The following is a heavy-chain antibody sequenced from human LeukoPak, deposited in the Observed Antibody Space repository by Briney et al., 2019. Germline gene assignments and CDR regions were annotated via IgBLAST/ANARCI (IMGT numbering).Heavy chain of an antibody. J-gene: IGHJ4*02. V-gene: IGHV3-48*01. CDR2: ISSSSSTI. D-gene: IGHD3-9*01. Sequence: GGSLRLSCAASGSTFSSYSMNWVRQAPGKGLEWVSYISSSSSTIYYADSVKGRFTISRDNAKNSLYLQMNSLRAEDTAVYYCAAVLTGYYSPLDYWGQGTLVTVSS. CDR3: AAVLTGYYSPLDY. CDR1: GSTFSSYS.